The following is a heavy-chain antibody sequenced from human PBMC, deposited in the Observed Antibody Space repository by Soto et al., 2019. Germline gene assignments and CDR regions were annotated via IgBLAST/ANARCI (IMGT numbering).Heavy chain of an antibody. Sequence: TLSLTCPVSGVSISSGDYYWSWIRQPPGKGLEWIGYIYYSGSTYYNPSLRSRLTISVDTSKNQFSLKLSSVTAADTAVYCCARLGPTTVPTSYFTGKYNGMDVWGQGTKVTVYS. D-gene: IGHD4-17*01. CDR3: ARLGPTTVPTSYFTGKYNGMDV. J-gene: IGHJ6*02. CDR1: GVSISSGDYY. V-gene: IGHV4-30-4*01. CDR2: IYYSGST.